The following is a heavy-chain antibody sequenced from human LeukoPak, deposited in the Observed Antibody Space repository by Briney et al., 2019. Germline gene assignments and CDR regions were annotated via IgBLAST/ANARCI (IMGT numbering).Heavy chain of an antibody. Sequence: SETLSLTCAVYGGSFSGYYWSWIRQPPGKGLEWIAEINHSGSTNYNPSLKSRVTISVDTSKNQFSLKLSSVTAADTAVYYCARNNFWLGFDPWGQGTLVTVSS. CDR2: INHSGST. CDR3: ARNNFWLGFDP. J-gene: IGHJ5*02. V-gene: IGHV4-34*01. CDR1: GGSFSGYY. D-gene: IGHD3-3*01.